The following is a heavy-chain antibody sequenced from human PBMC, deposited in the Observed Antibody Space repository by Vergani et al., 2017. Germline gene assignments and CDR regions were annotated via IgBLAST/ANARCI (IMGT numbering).Heavy chain of an antibody. CDR1: GFTFSSYG. CDR3: AKELRGWGPALDY. Sequence: QVQLVESGGGVVQPGRSLRLSCAASGFTFSSYGMHWVRQAPGKGLEWVAVIWYDGSNKYYADSVKGRFTISRDNSKNTLYLQMNSLRAEDTAVYYCAKELRGWGPALDYWGQGTLVTVSS. V-gene: IGHV3-33*06. CDR2: IWYDGSNK. J-gene: IGHJ4*02. D-gene: IGHD4-17*01.